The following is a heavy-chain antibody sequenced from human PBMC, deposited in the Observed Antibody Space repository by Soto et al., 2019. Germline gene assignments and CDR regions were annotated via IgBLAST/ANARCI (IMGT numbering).Heavy chain of an antibody. CDR3: ARHKSGSDWLDP. CDR1: VGSISDISYY. CDR2: MFYSGAA. Sequence: SETLCLTCTVCVGSISDISYYWGWIRQPPGKGLQWIGCMFYSGAAYYNPSLKNRVTLSVETSNNEFSLKLVSVTAPDTAVYYCARHKSGSDWLDPWGQGTLVTGSS. J-gene: IGHJ5*02. D-gene: IGHD2-15*01. V-gene: IGHV4-39*01.